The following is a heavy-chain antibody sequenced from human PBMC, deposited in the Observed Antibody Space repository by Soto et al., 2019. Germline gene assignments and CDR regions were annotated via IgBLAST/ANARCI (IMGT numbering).Heavy chain of an antibody. Sequence: GGSLRLSCAASGFTFSSYAMSWVRQAPGKGLEWVSAISGSGGSTYYADSVKGRFTISRDNSKNTLYLQMNSLRAEDTAVYYCAKAPYSSSWYPGWFDPWGQGTLVTVSS. CDR2: ISGSGGST. V-gene: IGHV3-23*01. D-gene: IGHD6-13*01. J-gene: IGHJ5*02. CDR3: AKAPYSSSWYPGWFDP. CDR1: GFTFSSYA.